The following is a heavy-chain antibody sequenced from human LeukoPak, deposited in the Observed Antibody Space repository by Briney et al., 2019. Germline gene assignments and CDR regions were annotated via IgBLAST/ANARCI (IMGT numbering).Heavy chain of an antibody. J-gene: IGHJ5*02. CDR3: AKGIVVVPSSNWFDP. Sequence: PSGTLSLTCAVSGGSISSSNWWCWVRQPPGKGLEWIGVIYHSGSTNYNPSLKSRVTISVDKSKNQFSLKLSSVTAADTAVYYCAKGIVVVPSSNWFDPWGQGTTVTVSS. V-gene: IGHV4-4*02. CDR2: IYHSGST. D-gene: IGHD2-2*01. CDR1: GGSISSSNW.